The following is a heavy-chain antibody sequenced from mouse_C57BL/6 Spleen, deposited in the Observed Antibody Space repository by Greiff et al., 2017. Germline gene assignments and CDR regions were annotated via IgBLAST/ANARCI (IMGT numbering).Heavy chain of an antibody. D-gene: IGHD2-3*01. CDR2: IWRGGST. CDR3: SKNDDGYLNYYAMDY. Sequence: VQLVESGPGLVQPSQSLSITCTVSGFSLTSYGVHWVRQSPGKGLEWLGVIWRGGSTDYNAAFMSRLSITKDNSKSQVFFKMNSLQADDTSIYYCSKNDDGYLNYYAMDYWGQGTSVTVSS. V-gene: IGHV2-5*01. J-gene: IGHJ4*01. CDR1: GFSLTSYG.